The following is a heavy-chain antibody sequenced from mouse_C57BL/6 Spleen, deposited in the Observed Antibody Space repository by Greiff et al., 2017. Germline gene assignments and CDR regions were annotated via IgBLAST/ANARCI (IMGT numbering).Heavy chain of an antibody. CDR2: ISDGGSYT. V-gene: IGHV5-4*01. Sequence: EVQGVESGGGLVKPGGSLKLSCAASGFTFSSYAMSWVRQTPEKRLEWVATISDGGSYTYYPDNVKGRFTISRDNAKNNLYLQMSHLKSEDTAMYYCARDRDYPFDYWGQGTTLTVSS. CDR1: GFTFSSYA. D-gene: IGHD2-4*01. CDR3: ARDRDYPFDY. J-gene: IGHJ2*01.